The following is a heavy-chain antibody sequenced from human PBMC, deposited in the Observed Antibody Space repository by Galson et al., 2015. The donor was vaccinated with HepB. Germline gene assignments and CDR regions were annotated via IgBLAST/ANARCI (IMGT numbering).Heavy chain of an antibody. D-gene: IGHD2-2*01. Sequence: ETLSLTCAVCGGSFSVYHWSWIRQSPEKGLEWIGEIDYYGRTSYNPSLRSRLTISVDPSKNQFSLKLSFVTAADTAVYYCADPGDCSSTTCSNWFDSWGQGTLVTVSS. J-gene: IGHJ5*01. CDR3: ADPGDCSSTTCSNWFDS. CDR2: IDYYGRT. V-gene: IGHV4-34*01. CDR1: GGSFSVYH.